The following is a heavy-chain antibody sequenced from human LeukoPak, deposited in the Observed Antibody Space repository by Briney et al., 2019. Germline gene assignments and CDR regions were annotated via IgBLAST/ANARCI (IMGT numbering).Heavy chain of an antibody. J-gene: IGHJ3*02. Sequence: GGSLRLSCAASGFTFSSYETNWVRQAPGKGLEWVSYISSSGSTIYYADSVKGRFTISRDNAKNSLYLQMNSLRAEDTAVYYCARDRENCSGGSCYSYAFDIWGQGTMVTVSS. D-gene: IGHD2-15*01. CDR2: ISSSGSTI. CDR1: GFTFSSYE. V-gene: IGHV3-48*03. CDR3: ARDRENCSGGSCYSYAFDI.